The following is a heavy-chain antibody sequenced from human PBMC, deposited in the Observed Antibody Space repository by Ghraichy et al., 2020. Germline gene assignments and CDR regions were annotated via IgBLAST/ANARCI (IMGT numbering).Heavy chain of an antibody. J-gene: IGHJ3*02. CDR1: GFTFSSYW. Sequence: LSLTCAASGFTFSSYWMHWVRQAPGKGLVWVSRINSDGSSTSYADSVKGRFTISRDNAKNTLYLQMNSLRAEDTAVYYCAGDREGPSRGAFDIWGQGTMVTVSS. D-gene: IGHD3-10*01. CDR3: AGDREGPSRGAFDI. CDR2: INSDGSST. V-gene: IGHV3-74*01.